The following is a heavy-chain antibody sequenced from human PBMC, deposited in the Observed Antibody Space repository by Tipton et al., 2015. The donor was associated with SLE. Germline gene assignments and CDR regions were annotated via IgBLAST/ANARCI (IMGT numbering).Heavy chain of an antibody. Sequence: TLSLTCTVSGGPISSYYRSWIRQPPGKGLEWIGYIYYSGSTNYNPSLKSRVTISVDTSKNQFSLKLSSVTAADTAVYYCARDSQWLRLGDDAFDIWGQGTMVTVSS. J-gene: IGHJ3*02. CDR2: IYYSGST. CDR1: GGPISSYY. D-gene: IGHD5-12*01. V-gene: IGHV4-59*12. CDR3: ARDSQWLRLGDDAFDI.